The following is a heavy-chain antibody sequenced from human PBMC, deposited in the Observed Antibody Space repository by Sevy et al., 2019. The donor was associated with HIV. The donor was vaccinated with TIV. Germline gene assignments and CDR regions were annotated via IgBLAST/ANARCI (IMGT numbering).Heavy chain of an antibody. J-gene: IGHJ5*02. CDR1: GDSISGGYY. V-gene: IGHV4-38-2*02. CDR2: IYHSGNT. D-gene: IGHD4-17*01. CDR3: AGDRGGDYVTQLDP. Sequence: PETLSLTCTVSGDSISGGYYWGWIRQSPGKGLEWIGSIYHSGNTYYNPSLKSRVTISVDTSKNQFSLKLSSVTAADTAAYYCAGDRGGDYVTQLDPWGQGTLVTVSS.